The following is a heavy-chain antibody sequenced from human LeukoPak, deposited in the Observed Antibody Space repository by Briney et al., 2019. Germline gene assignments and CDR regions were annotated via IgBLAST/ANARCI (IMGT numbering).Heavy chain of an antibody. CDR2: INTDGRTT. Sequence: GGSLRLSCAASGFSFSSYWMNWVRQAPGKGLVWVAHINTDGRTTTYADSVKGRFTVARDNAKNTLYLEMNRLRVEDTAVYYCARENAYMFDFWGQGTQVTVSS. CDR3: ARENAYMFDF. CDR1: GFSFSSYW. J-gene: IGHJ4*02. V-gene: IGHV3-74*01. D-gene: IGHD4-11*01.